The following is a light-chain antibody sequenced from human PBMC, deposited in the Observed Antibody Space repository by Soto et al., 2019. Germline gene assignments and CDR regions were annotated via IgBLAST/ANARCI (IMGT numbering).Light chain of an antibody. CDR2: RSF. J-gene: IGKJ1*01. CDR3: QQYNDYPWT. Sequence: DLQMTQSPSTLSASVGDRVTLTCRASQSVDNWLAWYQQKPGKAPKLLIYRSFILESGVPSRFSGSGSRTEFTLTISGLQPDDFATYYCQQYNDYPWTFGQGTKVDIK. CDR1: QSVDNW. V-gene: IGKV1-5*03.